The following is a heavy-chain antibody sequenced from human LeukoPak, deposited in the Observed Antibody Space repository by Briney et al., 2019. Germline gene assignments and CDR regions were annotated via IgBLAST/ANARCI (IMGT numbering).Heavy chain of an antibody. J-gene: IGHJ4*02. Sequence: ASVKVSCKASGYTFTGYYMHWVRQAPGQGLEWMGWINPNSGGTNYAQKFQGRVTMTWDTSISTAYMELSSLRSDDTAVYYCARGRLLWFGEFFDYWGQGTLVTVSS. D-gene: IGHD3-10*01. CDR1: GYTFTGYY. CDR2: INPNSGGT. CDR3: ARGRLLWFGEFFDY. V-gene: IGHV1-2*02.